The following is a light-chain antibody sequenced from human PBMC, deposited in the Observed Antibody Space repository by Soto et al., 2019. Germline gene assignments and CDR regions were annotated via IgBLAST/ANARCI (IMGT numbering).Light chain of an antibody. CDR3: LQDYNYPWT. CDR2: SAS. J-gene: IGKJ1*01. V-gene: IGKV1-6*01. CDR1: QGIRND. Sequence: AIQMTQSPSSLSASVGDRVTITCRASQGIRNDLGWFQQKPGKAPKLLIYSASSLQSGVPSRFSGSGSGTDFTLTISSLQPEDFATYYCLQDYNYPWTFGQGTKVEIK.